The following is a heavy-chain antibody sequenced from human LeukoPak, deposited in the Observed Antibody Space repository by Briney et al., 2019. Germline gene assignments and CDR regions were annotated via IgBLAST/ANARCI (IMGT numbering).Heavy chain of an antibody. CDR3: ARVLSSPEGY. CDR1: GFTFTGYY. Sequence: GASVKVSCKASGFTFTGYYMHWVRQAPGQGLEWMGWINPNSGGTNYAQKFQGRVTMTRDTSISTAYMELSSLRSDDTAVYYCARVLSSPEGYWGQGTLVTVSS. D-gene: IGHD3-16*02. V-gene: IGHV1-2*02. CDR2: INPNSGGT. J-gene: IGHJ4*02.